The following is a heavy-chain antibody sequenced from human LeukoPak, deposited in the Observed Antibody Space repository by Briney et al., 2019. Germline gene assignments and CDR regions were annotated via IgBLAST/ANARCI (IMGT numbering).Heavy chain of an antibody. CDR3: ARGGGYQRY. Sequence: GGSLRLSCAASGFTFSGYWMSWVRQAPGKGLEWVANIKNDGSEKFYVDSVRGRFTISRDIAKNSVYLQMNSLTAEDTAVYYRARGGGYQRYWGQGTLVTVSS. CDR2: IKNDGSEK. V-gene: IGHV3-7*01. D-gene: IGHD3-22*01. CDR1: GFTFSGYW. J-gene: IGHJ4*02.